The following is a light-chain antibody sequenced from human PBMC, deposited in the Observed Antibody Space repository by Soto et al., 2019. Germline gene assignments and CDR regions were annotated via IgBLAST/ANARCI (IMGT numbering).Light chain of an antibody. CDR2: AAS. CDR1: QGISSY. V-gene: IGKV1-9*01. Sequence: DIQLTQSPSFLSASVGDRVTITCRASQGISSYLAWYQQKPGKAPKLLIYAASTLQSGVPSRFSGSGSGTEFTLTISSLQPEDFATYYCQQVNSYPPVTFGQGIKLEIK. J-gene: IGKJ2*01. CDR3: QQVNSYPPVT.